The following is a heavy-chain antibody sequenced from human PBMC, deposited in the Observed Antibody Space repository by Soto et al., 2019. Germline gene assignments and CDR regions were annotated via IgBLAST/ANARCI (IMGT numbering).Heavy chain of an antibody. CDR1: GGSISSGGYS. CDR3: ARALGYCSSTSCHSNWFDP. CDR2: SYHSGST. V-gene: IGHV4-30-2*01. Sequence: QLQLQESGSGLVKPSQTLSLTCAVSGGSISSGGYSWSWIRQPPGKGLEWIGYSYHSGSTYYNPSLKSRVTISVDRSKNQFSLKLSSVTAADTAVYYCARALGYCSSTSCHSNWFDPWGQGTLVTVSS. J-gene: IGHJ5*02. D-gene: IGHD2-2*02.